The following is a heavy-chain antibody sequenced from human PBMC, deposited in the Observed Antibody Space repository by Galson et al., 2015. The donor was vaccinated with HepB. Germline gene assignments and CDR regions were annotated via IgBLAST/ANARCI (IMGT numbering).Heavy chain of an antibody. CDR2: ISYDGSNK. Sequence: SLRLSCAASGFTFRSYAMHWVRQAPGQGLEWVAVISYDGSNKYYADSVKGRFTISRDNSKNTLYLQMNSPRAEDTAVYYCAREIQLERPYYYYGMDVWGQGTTVTVSS. V-gene: IGHV3-30-3*01. CDR3: AREIQLERPYYYYGMDV. J-gene: IGHJ6*02. D-gene: IGHD1-1*01. CDR1: GFTFRSYA.